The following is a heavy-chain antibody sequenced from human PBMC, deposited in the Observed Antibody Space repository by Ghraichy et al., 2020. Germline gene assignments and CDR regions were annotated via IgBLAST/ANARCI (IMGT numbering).Heavy chain of an antibody. D-gene: IGHD5-18*01. V-gene: IGHV3-7*03. Sequence: GGSLRLSCAASGFTFSSYWMSWVRQAPGKGLEWVANIKQGGSKKYYVGSVKGRFTISRDNAKNSLYLQMNSLRVEDTAVYYCATLETAMVNWGDYWGQGTLVTVFS. CDR1: GFTFSSYW. CDR3: ATLETAMVNWGDY. CDR2: IKQGGSKK. J-gene: IGHJ4*02.